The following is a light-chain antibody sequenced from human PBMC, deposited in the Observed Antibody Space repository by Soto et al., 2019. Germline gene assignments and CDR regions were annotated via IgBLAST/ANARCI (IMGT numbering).Light chain of an antibody. V-gene: IGKV3-20*01. CDR2: GAS. CDR3: QQYGSSQWT. Sequence: EIVLTQSPGTLSLSPGERATLSCRASQSVSSSYLAWYQQKPGQAPRLLIYGASSRATGIPDRFSGSGSGTDFTLTISRVEPEDFAVYYCQQYGSSQWTFGQGTKVDI. J-gene: IGKJ1*01. CDR1: QSVSSSY.